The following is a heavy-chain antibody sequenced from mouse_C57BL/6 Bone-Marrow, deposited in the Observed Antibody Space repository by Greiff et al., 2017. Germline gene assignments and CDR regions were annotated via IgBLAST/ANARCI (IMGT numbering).Heavy chain of an antibody. CDR2: IDPSDSET. CDR3: ARDLFYYCNYLFYALDY. Sequence: QVQLKQPGAELVRPGSSVKLSCKASGYTFTSYWMHWVKQRPIQGLEWIGNIDPSDSETHYNQKFKDKATLTVDKSSSTAYMQLSSLTSEDSAVYYCARDLFYYCNYLFYALDYWGQGTSVTVSS. V-gene: IGHV1-52*01. CDR1: GYTFTSYW. J-gene: IGHJ4*01. D-gene: IGHD2-1*01.